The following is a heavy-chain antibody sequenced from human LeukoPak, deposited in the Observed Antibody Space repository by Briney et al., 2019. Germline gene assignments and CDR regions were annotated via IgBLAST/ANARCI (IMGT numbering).Heavy chain of an antibody. Sequence: GGSLGLSCAAFGFTFSSYAMSWVRQAPGKGLEWVSAISGSGGSTYYADSVKGRFTISRDNSENTLYLQMNSLRIEDAGVYYCARPSDHYYYYFYMDVWGQGTTVTVSS. V-gene: IGHV3-23*01. CDR1: GFTFSSYA. J-gene: IGHJ6*03. CDR2: ISGSGGST. CDR3: ARPSDHYYYYFYMDV.